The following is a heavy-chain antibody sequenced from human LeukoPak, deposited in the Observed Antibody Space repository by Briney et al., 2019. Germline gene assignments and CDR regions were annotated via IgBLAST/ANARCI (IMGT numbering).Heavy chain of an antibody. J-gene: IGHJ4*02. CDR2: IRSKAYGGTT. D-gene: IGHD3-10*01. CDR1: GFTFGDYA. CDR3: TRPNAMVRGVLDY. Sequence: GGSLRLSCTASGFTFGDYAMSWVRQAPGKGLEWVGFIRSKAYGGTTEYAASVKGRFTISRDDSKSIAYLQMNSLKTEDTAVYYCTRPNAMVRGVLDYWGQGTLVTVSS. V-gene: IGHV3-49*04.